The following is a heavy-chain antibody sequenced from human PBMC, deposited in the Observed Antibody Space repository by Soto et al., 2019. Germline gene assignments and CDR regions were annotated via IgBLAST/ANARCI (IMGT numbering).Heavy chain of an antibody. D-gene: IGHD2-2*01. CDR1: GFTFSSHS. CDR3: AGVNVVVPAAKEFNAFDI. J-gene: IGHJ3*02. V-gene: IGHV3-21*01. Sequence: EVQLVESGGGLVKPGGSLRLSCAASGFTFSSHSMNWVRQAPGKGLEWVSSISSSSSYIYYADSVKGRFTISRDNAKNSLYLRMNSLRAEDTAVYYCAGVNVVVPAAKEFNAFDIWGQGTMVTVSS. CDR2: ISSSSSYI.